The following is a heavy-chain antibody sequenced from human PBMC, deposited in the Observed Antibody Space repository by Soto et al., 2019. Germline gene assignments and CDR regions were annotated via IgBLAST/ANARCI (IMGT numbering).Heavy chain of an antibody. D-gene: IGHD6-13*01. CDR3: ARVPHSSSWYHYFDY. CDR1: GGSISSSNW. Sequence: SETLSLTCAVSGGSISSSNWWSWVRQPPGKGLEWIGEIYHSGSTNYNPSLKSRVTISVDKSKNQFSLKLSSVTAADTAVYYCARVPHSSSWYHYFDYWGQGTLVTVSS. CDR2: IYHSGST. J-gene: IGHJ4*02. V-gene: IGHV4-4*02.